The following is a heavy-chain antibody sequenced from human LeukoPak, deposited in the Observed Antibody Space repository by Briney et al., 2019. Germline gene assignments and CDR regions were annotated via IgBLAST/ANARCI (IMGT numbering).Heavy chain of an antibody. J-gene: IGHJ6*02. CDR3: ARYCSGGSCPYYYGMDV. V-gene: IGHV4-59*01. Sequence: SETLSLTCTVSGGSISSYYWSWIRQPPGKGLEWIGYIYYSGSTNYNPSLKSRVTISVDKSKNQFSLKLSSVTAADTAVYYCARYCSGGSCPYYYGMDVWGQGTTVTVSS. CDR2: IYYSGST. CDR1: GGSISSYY. D-gene: IGHD2-15*01.